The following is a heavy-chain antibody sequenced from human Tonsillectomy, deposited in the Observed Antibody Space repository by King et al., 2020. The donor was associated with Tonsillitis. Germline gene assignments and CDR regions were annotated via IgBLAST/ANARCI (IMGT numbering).Heavy chain of an antibody. Sequence: VQLVESGGGLAQPGGSLRLSCAASGFTFSKYGLTWVRQAPGKGLEWVSVIYTDGRTTYYADSVKGRFTISRDNSKNTLYLEMNSLRAEDTAVYYCVKEKAAAGPVDSWRQGTLVAVSS. CDR3: VKEKAAAGPVDS. V-gene: IGHV3-23*03. D-gene: IGHD6-13*01. CDR2: IYTDGRTT. CDR1: GFTFSKYG. J-gene: IGHJ4*02.